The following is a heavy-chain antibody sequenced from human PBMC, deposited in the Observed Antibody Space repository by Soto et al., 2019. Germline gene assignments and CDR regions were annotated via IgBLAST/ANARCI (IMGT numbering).Heavy chain of an antibody. CDR1: GFTFSSYG. CDR3: ARAIGYSSSWYDLRTDNWFDP. D-gene: IGHD6-13*01. Sequence: GGSLRLSCAASGFTFSSYGMHWVRQAPGKGLEWVAVIWYDGSNKYYADSVKGRFTISRDNSKNTLYLQMNSLRAEDTAEYYCARAIGYSSSWYDLRTDNWFDPWGQGTLVTVSS. CDR2: IWYDGSNK. V-gene: IGHV3-33*01. J-gene: IGHJ5*02.